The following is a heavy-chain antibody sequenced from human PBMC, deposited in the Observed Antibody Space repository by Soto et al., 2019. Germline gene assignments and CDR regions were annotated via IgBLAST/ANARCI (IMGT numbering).Heavy chain of an antibody. Sequence: QVQLVQSGAEVKKPGASVKDSCKASGYTFTNNDVSWVRQATGQGLEWMGWMNPGSGDTGYAQKFQGRVTMTRDISIATAYMELNSLTSEDTAIYYCARMESFGSLNWFYPWGQGTLVTVSS. CDR3: ARMESFGSLNWFYP. CDR2: MNPGSGDT. J-gene: IGHJ5*02. V-gene: IGHV1-8*02. D-gene: IGHD5-18*01. CDR1: GYTFTNND.